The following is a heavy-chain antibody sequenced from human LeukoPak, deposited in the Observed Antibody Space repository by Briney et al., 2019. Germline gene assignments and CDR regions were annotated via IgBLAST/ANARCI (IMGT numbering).Heavy chain of an antibody. CDR3: ARLTYYYDSSGYSY. CDR1: GYTFTSYG. CDR2: ISAYNGNT. V-gene: IGHV1-18*01. J-gene: IGHJ4*02. Sequence: ASVKVSCKASGYTFTSYGISWVRQAPGQGLEWMGWISAYNGNTNYAQKLQGRVTMTTDTSTSTAYMELRSLRSDDTAVYYCARLTYYYDSSGYSYWGQGTLVTVSS. D-gene: IGHD3-22*01.